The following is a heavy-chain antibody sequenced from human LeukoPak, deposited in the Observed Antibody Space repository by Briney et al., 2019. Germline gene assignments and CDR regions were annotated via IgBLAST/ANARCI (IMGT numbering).Heavy chain of an antibody. CDR3: ARQERIYNWFDP. J-gene: IGHJ5*02. CDR1: GGSFSGYY. Sequence: SETLSLTCAVYGGSFSGYYWSWIRQPPGKGLEWIGEINHSGSTNYNPSLKSRVTISVDTSKNQFSLKLSSVTAADTAVYYCARQERIYNWFDPWGQGTLVTVSS. D-gene: IGHD2/OR15-2a*01. CDR2: INHSGST. V-gene: IGHV4-34*01.